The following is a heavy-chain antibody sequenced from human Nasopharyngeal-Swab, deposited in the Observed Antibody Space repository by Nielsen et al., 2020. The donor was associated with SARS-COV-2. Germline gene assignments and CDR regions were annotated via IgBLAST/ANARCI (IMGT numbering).Heavy chain of an antibody. D-gene: IGHD1-26*01. CDR1: GGSISSFY. CDR2: FSNGEAT. Sequence: SETLSLTCSVSGGSISSFYWSWIRQPPGSGLEWMGYFSNGEATIYNPSLKSRVTISVDTSNNQFSLKMTSVSAADTAVYYCARSNSGSYYGFDKWGPGTLVTVSS. V-gene: IGHV4-59*12. J-gene: IGHJ4*02. CDR3: ARSNSGSYYGFDK.